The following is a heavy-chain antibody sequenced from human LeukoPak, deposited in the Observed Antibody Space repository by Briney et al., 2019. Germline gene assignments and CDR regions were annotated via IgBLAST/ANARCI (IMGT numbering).Heavy chain of an antibody. Sequence: GASVKVSCKASGYTFISHGISWVRQAPGQGLEWMGWISTYNGNTNFAQKLQGRVTMTTDTSTSTAYMELRSLGSDDTAVYYCARDRRDYHDTSGFDFWGQGTLVTVSS. D-gene: IGHD3-22*01. J-gene: IGHJ4*02. CDR2: ISTYNGNT. V-gene: IGHV1-18*01. CDR1: GYTFISHG. CDR3: ARDRRDYHDTSGFDF.